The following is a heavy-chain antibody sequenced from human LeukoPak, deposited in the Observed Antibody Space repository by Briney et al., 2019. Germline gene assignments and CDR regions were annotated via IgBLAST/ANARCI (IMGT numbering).Heavy chain of an antibody. Sequence: SETLSLTCAVYGGSFSGYYWSWIRQPPGKGLEWIGYIYYSGSTNYNPSLKSRVTISVDTSKNQFSLKLSSVTAADTAVYYCARDGDGSGWSDYWGQGTLVTVSS. CDR2: IYYSGST. J-gene: IGHJ4*02. CDR1: GGSFSGYY. CDR3: ARDGDGSGWSDY. V-gene: IGHV4-59*01. D-gene: IGHD6-19*01.